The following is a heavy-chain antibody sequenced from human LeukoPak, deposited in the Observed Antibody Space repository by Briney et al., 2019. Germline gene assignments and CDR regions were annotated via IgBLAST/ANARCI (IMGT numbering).Heavy chain of an antibody. CDR2: IYYSGST. CDR3: ARTITTVTTNYVDY. D-gene: IGHD4-17*01. J-gene: IGHJ4*02. V-gene: IGHV4-39*07. CDR1: GGSISSSSYY. Sequence: PSETLSLTCTVSGGSISSSSYYWGWIRQPPGKGLEWIGSIYYSGSTYYNPSLKSRVTISVDTSKNQFSLKLSSVTAADTAVYYCARTITTVTTNYVDYWGQGTLVTVSS.